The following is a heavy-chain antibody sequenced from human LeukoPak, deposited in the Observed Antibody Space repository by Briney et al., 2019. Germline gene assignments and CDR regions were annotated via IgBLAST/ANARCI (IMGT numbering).Heavy chain of an antibody. CDR2: IYPGDSDT. J-gene: IGHJ4*02. Sequence: GESLKISCKGSRYSFTSYWIGWVRQMPGKGLEWMGIIYPGDSDTRYSPSFQGQVTISADKSISTAYLQWSSLKASDTAMYYCARHYYDYVWGSYGIDYWGQGTLVTVSS. CDR1: RYSFTSYW. V-gene: IGHV5-51*01. D-gene: IGHD3-16*01. CDR3: ARHYYDYVWGSYGIDY.